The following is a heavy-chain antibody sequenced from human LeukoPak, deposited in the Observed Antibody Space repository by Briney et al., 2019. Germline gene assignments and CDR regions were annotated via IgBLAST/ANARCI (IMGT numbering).Heavy chain of an antibody. CDR3: ARRGYCSSTSCYDENFDY. V-gene: IGHV3-21*01. J-gene: IGHJ4*02. Sequence: GGSLRLSCAASGFTFSSYSMNWVRQAPGKGLEWVSSISSSSSCIYYADSVKGRFTISRDNAKNSLYLQMNSLRAEDTAVYYCARRGYCSSTSCYDENFDYWGQGTLVTVSS. D-gene: IGHD2-2*01. CDR1: GFTFSSYS. CDR2: ISSSSSCI.